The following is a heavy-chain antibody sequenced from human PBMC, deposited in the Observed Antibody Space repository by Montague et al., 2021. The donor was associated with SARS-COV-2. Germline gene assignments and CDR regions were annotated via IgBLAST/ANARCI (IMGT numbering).Heavy chain of an antibody. V-gene: IGHV3-9*01. CDR1: GFAFDDYA. Sequence: SLRLSCAASGFAFDDYAMRWVRQAPGRGLEWVSTICWDSGGGEYSASLKGRFTIFRDNAKNFLFLQMKSLRPEDTALYYYEKDRDHYGRLNGAFDLWGQGTMVTVSS. CDR3: EKDRDHYGRLNGAFDL. D-gene: IGHD3-10*01. CDR2: ICWDSGGG. J-gene: IGHJ3*01.